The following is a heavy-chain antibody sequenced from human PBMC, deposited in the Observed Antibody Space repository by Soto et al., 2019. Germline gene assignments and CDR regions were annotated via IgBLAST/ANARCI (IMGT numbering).Heavy chain of an antibody. D-gene: IGHD3-3*01. J-gene: IGHJ4*02. CDR2: IKGDGSAE. Sequence: EVQLVESGGGLVQPGGSLRLSCAVSEFTFGNYWMHWVRQAPGKGLEWVANIKGDGSAEYYADSARGRFTISRDNAKNSLYLQMNSLRAEDTALYFCARGFMGSLGNWGQATLVTVSS. CDR1: EFTFGNYW. V-gene: IGHV3-7*04. CDR3: ARGFMGSLGN.